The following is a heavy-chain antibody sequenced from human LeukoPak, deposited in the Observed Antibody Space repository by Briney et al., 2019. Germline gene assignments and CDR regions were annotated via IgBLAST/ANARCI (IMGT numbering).Heavy chain of an antibody. CDR2: IYYSGST. D-gene: IGHD5-12*01. V-gene: IGHV4-59*12. CDR3: AHSGYDFWSQTHFDY. Sequence: PSETLSLTCTVSGGFISSYYWSWIRQPPGKGLGWIGYIYYSGSTNYNPSLKSRVTISVDTSKNQFSLKLSSVTAADTAVYDCAHSGYDFWSQTHFDYWGQGTLVTVSS. CDR1: GGFISSYY. J-gene: IGHJ4*02.